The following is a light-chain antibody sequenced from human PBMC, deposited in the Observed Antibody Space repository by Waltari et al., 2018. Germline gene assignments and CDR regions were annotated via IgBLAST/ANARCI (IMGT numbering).Light chain of an antibody. CDR1: QDISTY. J-gene: IGKJ4*01. V-gene: IGKV1-17*01. CDR3: VQHKSYPLT. Sequence: DIQMTQSPSSLSASVGDNVTITCRASQDISTYLNWFQQKPGKAPKLLIYAATTLQSAVPSRFSGSGSGTAFILTITSLQPEDFATDYCVQHKSYPLTFCGGSSVEIK. CDR2: AAT.